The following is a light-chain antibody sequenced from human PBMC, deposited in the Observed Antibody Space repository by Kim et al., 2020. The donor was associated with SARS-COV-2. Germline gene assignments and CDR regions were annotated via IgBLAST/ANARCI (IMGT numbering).Light chain of an antibody. Sequence: GQRVTISCTGSSSNIGAGYDVHWYQQLPGTAPKLLIYGNSNRPSGVPDRFSGSKSGTSASLAITGLQAEDEADYYCQSYDSSLSGSVFGGGTKLTVL. CDR3: QSYDSSLSGSV. CDR2: GNS. J-gene: IGLJ3*02. V-gene: IGLV1-40*01. CDR1: SSNIGAGYD.